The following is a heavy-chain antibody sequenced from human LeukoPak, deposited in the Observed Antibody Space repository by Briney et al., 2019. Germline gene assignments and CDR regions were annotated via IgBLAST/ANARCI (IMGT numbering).Heavy chain of an antibody. CDR2: INHSGST. D-gene: IGHD6-19*01. J-gene: IGHJ4*02. Sequence: SETLSLTCAVYGETFIHNFWTWIRQPPGKGLEWIGQINHSGSTYYNPSLKSRVTILVDTSKNQFSLKLTSVTAADTAVYYCARAMPYFYGSIAVPGTIDYWGQGILVTVSS. CDR3: ARAMPYFYGSIAVPGTIDY. CDR1: GETFIHNF. V-gene: IGHV4-34*01.